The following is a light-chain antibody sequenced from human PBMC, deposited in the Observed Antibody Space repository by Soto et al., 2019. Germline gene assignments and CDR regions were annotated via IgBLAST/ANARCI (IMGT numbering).Light chain of an antibody. J-gene: IGKJ4*01. V-gene: IGKV1-39*01. Sequence: DIQMTQSPSSLSDSVGDRVTITCRASKSIGSYLNWYRQKPGKAPKLLIYAASSLQSGVPSRFSGSGSGTDFTLTISSLQPEDFATYYCQRSFSTPLTFGGGTKVEIK. CDR2: AAS. CDR1: KSIGSY. CDR3: QRSFSTPLT.